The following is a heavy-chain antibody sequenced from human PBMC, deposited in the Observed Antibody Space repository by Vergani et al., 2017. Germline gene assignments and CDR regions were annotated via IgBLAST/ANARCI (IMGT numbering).Heavy chain of an antibody. Sequence: VQLVESGGGLVKPGGSLRLSCAASGFTFSSYWMSWVRQAPGKGLEWVANIKQDGSEKYYVDSVKGRFTISRDNAKNSLYLQMNSLRAEDTAVYYCARDEDRVSYGIDYWGQGTLVTVSS. D-gene: IGHD5-18*01. CDR1: GFTFSSYW. J-gene: IGHJ4*02. CDR2: IKQDGSEK. V-gene: IGHV3-7*01. CDR3: ARDEDRVSYGIDY.